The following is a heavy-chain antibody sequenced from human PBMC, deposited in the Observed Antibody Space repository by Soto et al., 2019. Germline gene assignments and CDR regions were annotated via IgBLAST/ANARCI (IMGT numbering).Heavy chain of an antibody. Sequence: ASVKVSCKASGYAFTSYGISWVRQAPGQGLEWMGWISAYNGNTNYAQKLQGRVTMTTDTSTSTAYMELRSLRSDDTAVYYCARKNLCSSSWCFGYWGQGTLVTVSS. CDR2: ISAYNGNT. J-gene: IGHJ4*02. D-gene: IGHD6-13*01. CDR3: ARKNLCSSSWCFGY. V-gene: IGHV1-18*01. CDR1: GYAFTSYG.